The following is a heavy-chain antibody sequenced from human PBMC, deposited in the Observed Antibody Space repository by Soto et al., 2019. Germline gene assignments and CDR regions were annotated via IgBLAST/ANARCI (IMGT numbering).Heavy chain of an antibody. CDR2: ISGSGGST. J-gene: IGHJ4*02. CDR3: AELGYCSGGSCYSPDY. CDR1: GFTFSTYA. V-gene: IGHV3-23*01. Sequence: VQLLESGGGLVQPGGSLRLSCAASGFTFSTYAMSWVRQAPGKGLEWVSAISGSGGSTYHADSVKGRFTISRDNSKNTLYLQMNSLRAEDTAVYYCAELGYCSGGSCYSPDYWGQGTLVTVSS. D-gene: IGHD2-15*01.